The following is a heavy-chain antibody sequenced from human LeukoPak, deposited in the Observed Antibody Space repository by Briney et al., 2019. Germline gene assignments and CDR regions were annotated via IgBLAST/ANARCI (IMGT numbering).Heavy chain of an antibody. CDR3: ARVSGRPFDY. CDR1: GYSISSGYY. J-gene: IGHJ4*02. Sequence: SETLSLTCTVSGYSISSGYYWGWIRQPPGKGLEWIGSIYYSGSTYYNPSLKSRVTISVDTSKNQFSLKLSSVTAADTAVYYCARVSGRPFDYWGQGTLVTVSS. V-gene: IGHV4-38-2*02. CDR2: IYYSGST.